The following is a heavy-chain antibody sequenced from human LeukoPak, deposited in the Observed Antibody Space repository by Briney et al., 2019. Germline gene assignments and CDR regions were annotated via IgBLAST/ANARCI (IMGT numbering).Heavy chain of an antibody. CDR3: ARASVVVVAATHWYFDL. CDR1: GGSISIYY. D-gene: IGHD2-15*01. V-gene: IGHV4-59*01. J-gene: IGHJ2*01. CDR2: IYYSGST. Sequence: SETLSLTCTVSGGSISIYYWSWIRQPPGKGLEWIGYIYYSGSTNYNPSLKSRVTISVDTSKNQFSLKLSSVTAADTAVYYCARASVVVVAATHWYFDLWGRGTLVTVSS.